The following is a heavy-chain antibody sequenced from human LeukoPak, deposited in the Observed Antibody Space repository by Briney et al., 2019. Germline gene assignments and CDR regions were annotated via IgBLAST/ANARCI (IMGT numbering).Heavy chain of an antibody. J-gene: IGHJ5*02. D-gene: IGHD6-19*01. CDR1: GGSISSGSYY. CDR3: TRDEAVYNSGWKQTNWFDP. CDR2: IYTSGST. Sequence: PSQTLSLTCTVSGGSISSGSYYWSWIRQPAGKGPEWIGRIYTSGSTNYNPSLKSRVTISVDTSKNQFSLKLSSVTAADTAVYYCTRDEAVYNSGWKQTNWFDPWGQGTLVTVSS. V-gene: IGHV4-61*02.